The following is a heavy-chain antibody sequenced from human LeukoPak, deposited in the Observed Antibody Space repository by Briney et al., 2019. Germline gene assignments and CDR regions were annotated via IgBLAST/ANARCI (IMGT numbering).Heavy chain of an antibody. Sequence: ASVKVSCKASGYTFTSYYMHWVRQAPGQGLEWMGIINPSGGSTSYAQKFQGRVTMTRDTSTSTVYMELSSLRSEDTAVYYCARGGTAYYYDSSGYCSYWGQGTLVTVSS. CDR1: GYTFTSYY. CDR2: INPSGGST. J-gene: IGHJ4*02. V-gene: IGHV1-46*01. D-gene: IGHD3-22*01. CDR3: ARGGTAYYYDSSGYCSY.